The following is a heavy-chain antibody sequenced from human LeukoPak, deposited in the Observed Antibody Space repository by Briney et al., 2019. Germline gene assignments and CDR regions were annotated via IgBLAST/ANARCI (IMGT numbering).Heavy chain of an antibody. Sequence: GGSLRLSCAASGFTFSSYGMHWVRQAPGKGLEWVAFIRYDGSNKYYADSVKGRFTISRDNSKNTLYLQMTSLSAEDTAVYYCANPYCSSTSCYKGYWGQGTLVTVSS. J-gene: IGHJ4*02. D-gene: IGHD2-2*02. V-gene: IGHV3-30*02. CDR3: ANPYCSSTSCYKGY. CDR1: GFTFSSYG. CDR2: IRYDGSNK.